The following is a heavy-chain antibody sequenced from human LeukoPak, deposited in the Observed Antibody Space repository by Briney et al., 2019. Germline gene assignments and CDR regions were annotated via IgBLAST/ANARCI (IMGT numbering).Heavy chain of an antibody. V-gene: IGHV1-8*01. CDR1: GYTFTSYD. J-gene: IGHJ6*02. CDR3: ARQKELLRGSYYYGMDV. CDR2: MNPNSGNT. Sequence: ASVKVSCKASGYTFTSYDINWVRQATGQGLGWMGWMNPNSGNTGYAQKFQGRVTMTRNTSISTAYMELSSLRSEDTAVYYCARQKELLRGSYYYGMDVWGQGTTVTVSS. D-gene: IGHD1-26*01.